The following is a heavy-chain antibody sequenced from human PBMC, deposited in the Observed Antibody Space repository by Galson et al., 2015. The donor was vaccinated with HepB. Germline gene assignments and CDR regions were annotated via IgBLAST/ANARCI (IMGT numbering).Heavy chain of an antibody. CDR3: ASEDNWGSEAPADY. Sequence: SLRLSCAASGFTFSSYAMHWVRQAPGKGLEWVAVISYDGSNKYYADSVKGRFTISRDNSKNTLYLQMNSLRAEDTAVYYCASEDNWGSEAPADYWGQGTLVTVSS. D-gene: IGHD7-27*01. J-gene: IGHJ4*02. CDR2: ISYDGSNK. CDR1: GFTFSSYA. V-gene: IGHV3-30*04.